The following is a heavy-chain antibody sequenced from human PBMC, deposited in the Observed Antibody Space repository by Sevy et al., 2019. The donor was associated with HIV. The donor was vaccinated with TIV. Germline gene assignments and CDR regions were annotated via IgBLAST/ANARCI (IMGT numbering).Heavy chain of an antibody. CDR2: LSFGCGEI. CDR1: GFTFSKYS. CDR3: AREGRTKPHDY. J-gene: IGHJ4*02. Sequence: GGSLRLSCAASGFTFSKYSMSWVRQPPGKGLGWVSTLSFGCGEINYANSVKGRFTISRDNSKSSVYLQMNNQRPEDTAVYYWAREGRTKPHDYWGPGTLVTVSS. V-gene: IGHV3-23*01. D-gene: IGHD3-3*01.